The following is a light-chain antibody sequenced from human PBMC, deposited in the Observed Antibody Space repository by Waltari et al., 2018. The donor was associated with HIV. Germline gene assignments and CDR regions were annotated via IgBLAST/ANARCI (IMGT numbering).Light chain of an antibody. CDR1: QSVLYSTNNKNY. CDR2: WAS. J-gene: IGKJ1*01. CDR3: QQYYSTPWT. V-gene: IGKV4-1*01. Sequence: MGMTQSPDSLAVSLGERATINCKTSQSVLYSTNNKNYLAWYQQKPGQPPRLLIYWASSRKSGVPDRFSGSGSGTDFTLTISDLQAEDVAVYYCQQYYSTPWTFGQGTKVEV.